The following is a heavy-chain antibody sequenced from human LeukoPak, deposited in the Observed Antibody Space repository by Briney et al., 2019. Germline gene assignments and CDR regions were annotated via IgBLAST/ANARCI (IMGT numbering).Heavy chain of an antibody. CDR3: ARPYSGSSRDAFDI. CDR2: INHSGST. J-gene: IGHJ3*02. V-gene: IGHV4-34*01. Sequence: SETLSLTCAVYGGSFSGYYWSWIRQPPGKGLEWIGEINHSGSTNYNPSLKSRVTISVDTSKNQFFLKLSSVTAADTAVYCCARPYSGSSRDAFDIWGQGTMVTVSS. D-gene: IGHD1-26*01. CDR1: GGSFSGYY.